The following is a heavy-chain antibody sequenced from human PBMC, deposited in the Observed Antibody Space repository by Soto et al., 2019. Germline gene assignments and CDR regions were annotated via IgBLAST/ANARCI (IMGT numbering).Heavy chain of an antibody. Sequence: QVQLHESGPGLGKPSETLSLTCTVSGGSISGYYWSWIRQSPGKGLEWIGYIYYSGSTNYNPSLKSRVPTAGDTXKNQFSLKLTSVTAADTAVYYCARQSGYSSSWLSVWGQGTLVTVSS. D-gene: IGHD6-13*01. V-gene: IGHV4-59*08. CDR1: GGSISGYY. CDR3: ARQSGYSSSWLSV. J-gene: IGHJ4*02. CDR2: IYYSGST.